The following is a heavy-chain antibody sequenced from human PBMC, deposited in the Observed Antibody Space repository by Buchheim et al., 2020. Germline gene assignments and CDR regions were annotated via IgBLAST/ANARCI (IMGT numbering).Heavy chain of an antibody. Sequence: EVQLVESGGGLVQPGGSLRLSCAASGFTFSSYSMNWVRQAPGKGLEWVSYISSSSSTIYYADSVKGRITISRDNDKNSLYLQMNSLRAEDTAVYYCASGLHTDGWDYWGQGTL. CDR3: ASGLHTDGWDY. CDR2: ISSSSSTI. J-gene: IGHJ4*02. V-gene: IGHV3-48*01. D-gene: IGHD3-10*01. CDR1: GFTFSSYS.